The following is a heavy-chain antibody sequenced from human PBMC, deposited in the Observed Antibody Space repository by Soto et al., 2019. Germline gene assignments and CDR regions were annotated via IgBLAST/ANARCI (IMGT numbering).Heavy chain of an antibody. CDR1: GFTFSSYW. V-gene: IGHV3-74*01. Sequence: EVQLVESGGGLVQPGGSLRLSCAASGFTFSSYWMHWVRQAPGKGLVWVSRINSDGSSTSYADSVKGRFTISRDNAKNTLYLQMNSLRAEDTAVYYCAREKVVVAATRYYYGMDVWGQGTTVTVSS. J-gene: IGHJ6*02. CDR2: INSDGSST. CDR3: AREKVVVAATRYYYGMDV. D-gene: IGHD2-15*01.